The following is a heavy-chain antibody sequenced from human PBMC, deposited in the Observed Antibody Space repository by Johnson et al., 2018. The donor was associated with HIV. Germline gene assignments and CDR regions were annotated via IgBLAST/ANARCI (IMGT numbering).Heavy chain of an antibody. V-gene: IGHV3-7*03. CDR3: ARDTLAWGLLPPIGGFDI. D-gene: IGHD1-26*01. J-gene: IGHJ3*02. CDR2: IKQDGSEK. Sequence: VQLVESGGGVVQPGRSLRLSCAASGFTFSSYWMSWVRQAPGKGLEWVANIKQDGSEKYYVDSVKGRFTISRDNAKNSLYLQMNSLRAEDTAVYYCARDTLAWGLLPPIGGFDIWGQGTMVTVSS. CDR1: GFTFSSYW.